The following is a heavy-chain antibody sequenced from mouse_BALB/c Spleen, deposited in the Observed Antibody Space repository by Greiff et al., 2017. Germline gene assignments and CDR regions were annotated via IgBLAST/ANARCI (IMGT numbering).Heavy chain of an antibody. Sequence: QVQLQQSGAELARPGASVKMSCKASGYTFTSYTMHWVKQRPGQGLEWIGYINPSSGYTNYNQKFKDKATLTADKSSSTAYMQLSSLTSEDSAVYYCARDPRGTNGGYAMDYWGQGTSVTVSA. D-gene: IGHD2-14*01. CDR3: ARDPRGTNGGYAMDY. V-gene: IGHV1-4*01. J-gene: IGHJ4*01. CDR2: INPSSGYT. CDR1: GYTFTSYT.